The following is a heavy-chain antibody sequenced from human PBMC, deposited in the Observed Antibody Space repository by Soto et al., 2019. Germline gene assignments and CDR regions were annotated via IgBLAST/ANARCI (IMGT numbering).Heavy chain of an antibody. CDR1: GGSISSSNW. Sequence: SETLSLTCAVSGGSISSSNWWSWVRQPPGKGLEWIGEIYHSGSTNYNPSLKSRVTISVDKSKNQFSLKLSSVTAADTAVYYCARTVIAAAGRDAFDIWGQGTMVTVSS. J-gene: IGHJ3*02. CDR3: ARTVIAAAGRDAFDI. CDR2: IYHSGST. V-gene: IGHV4-4*02. D-gene: IGHD6-13*01.